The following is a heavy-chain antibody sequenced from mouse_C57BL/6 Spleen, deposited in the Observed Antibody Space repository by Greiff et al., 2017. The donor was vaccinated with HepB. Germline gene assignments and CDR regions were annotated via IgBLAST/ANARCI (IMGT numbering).Heavy chain of an antibody. CDR1: GYTFTSYG. CDR3: ARPSTTSWFAY. Sequence: QVHVKQSGAELARPGASVKLSCKASGYTFTSYGISWVKQRTGQGLEWIGEIYPRSGNTSYNEKFKGKATLTADKSSSTAYMELRSLTSEDSAVYFCARPSTTSWFAYWGQGTLVTVSA. CDR2: IYPRSGNT. D-gene: IGHD2-12*01. V-gene: IGHV1-81*01. J-gene: IGHJ3*01.